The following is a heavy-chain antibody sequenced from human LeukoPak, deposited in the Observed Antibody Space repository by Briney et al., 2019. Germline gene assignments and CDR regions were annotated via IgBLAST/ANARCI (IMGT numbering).Heavy chain of an antibody. Sequence: GGSLRLSCAASGFTFSNYAMHWVRQAPGKGLEWVSLISSGGTYEYYADSVKGRSTISRDNSENTLYLQLNSLRAEDTAVYYCARDSTYYYDSGSSGPHYFDNWGQGTLVTVSS. D-gene: IGHD3-10*01. CDR2: ISSGGTYE. CDR1: GFTFSNYA. J-gene: IGHJ4*02. CDR3: ARDSTYYYDSGSSGPHYFDN. V-gene: IGHV3-30*01.